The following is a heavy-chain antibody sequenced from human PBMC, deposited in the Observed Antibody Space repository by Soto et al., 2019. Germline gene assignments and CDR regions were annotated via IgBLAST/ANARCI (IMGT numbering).Heavy chain of an antibody. D-gene: IGHD5-12*01. V-gene: IGHV4-59*01. Sequence: PSETLSLTCTVSGVSISSYYWSWIRQPPGKGLEWIGCIYYSGSTNDNPTLQSRVTLSVHTSKDHFSLNMRSVTAADTAVYYCARLRWLQVIYFDYWGQGTLVPVSS. J-gene: IGHJ4*02. CDR3: ARLRWLQVIYFDY. CDR2: IYYSGST. CDR1: GVSISSYY.